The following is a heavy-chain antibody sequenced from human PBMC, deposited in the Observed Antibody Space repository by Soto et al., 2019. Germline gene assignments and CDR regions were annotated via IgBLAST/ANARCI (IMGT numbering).Heavy chain of an antibody. D-gene: IGHD2-2*01. CDR1: GYTFTSYG. CDR3: ARGSYIVVVPGLDNWFDP. V-gene: IGHV1-18*01. Sequence: QVQLVQSGAEVKKPGASVKVSCKASGYTFTSYGISWVRQAPGQGLEWMGWISAYNGNTNYAQKLQGRVTMTTNTSTSTAYMELRSLRSDDTAVYYCARGSYIVVVPGLDNWFDPWGQGTLVTVSS. CDR2: ISAYNGNT. J-gene: IGHJ5*02.